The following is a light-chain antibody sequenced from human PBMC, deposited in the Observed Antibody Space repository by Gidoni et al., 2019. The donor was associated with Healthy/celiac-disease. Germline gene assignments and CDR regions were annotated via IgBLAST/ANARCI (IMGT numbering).Light chain of an antibody. CDR1: QSVSSIY. V-gene: IGKV3-20*01. CDR3: QQYGSSPRT. Sequence: EIVLTQSPGTLSLSPGERATLSCRASQSVSSIYLAWYQQKPGQAPRLLIYGASSRATGIPDRCSGSGSGTDFTLTISRLEPEEFAVYYCQQYGSSPRTFGQGTKVEIK. CDR2: GAS. J-gene: IGKJ1*01.